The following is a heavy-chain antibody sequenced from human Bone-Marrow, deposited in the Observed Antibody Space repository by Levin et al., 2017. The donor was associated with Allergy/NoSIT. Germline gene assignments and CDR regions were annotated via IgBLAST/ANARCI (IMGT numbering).Heavy chain of an antibody. CDR3: AKDLRRSSNYYYYGMDV. Sequence: GESLKISCAASGFTFSSYGMHWVRQAPGKGLEWVAVISYDGSNKYYADSVKGRFTISRDNSKNTLYLQMNSLRAEDTAVYYCAKDLRRSSNYYYYGMDVWGQGTTVTVSS. V-gene: IGHV3-30*18. D-gene: IGHD6-19*01. CDR1: GFTFSSYG. J-gene: IGHJ6*02. CDR2: ISYDGSNK.